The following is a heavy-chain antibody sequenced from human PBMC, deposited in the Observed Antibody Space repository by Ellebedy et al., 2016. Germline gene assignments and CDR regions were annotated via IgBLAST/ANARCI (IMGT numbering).Heavy chain of an antibody. CDR3: ARVDAVASEYFDL. Sequence: SETLSLTCTVSGVSITPYYWAWVRQTPGKALEWIGNIRDSGRTNYNPSLKSRVTISLDTSKNQLSLKLSSVTAADTAVYYCARVDAVASEYFDLWGQGALVTVSS. J-gene: IGHJ4*02. CDR1: GVSITPYY. CDR2: IRDSGRT. D-gene: IGHD6-19*01. V-gene: IGHV4-59*01.